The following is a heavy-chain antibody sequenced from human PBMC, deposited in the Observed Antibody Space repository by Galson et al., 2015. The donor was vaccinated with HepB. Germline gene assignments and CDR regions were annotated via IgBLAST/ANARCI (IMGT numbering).Heavy chain of an antibody. CDR1: GYTFTMYA. V-gene: IGHV1-3*01. J-gene: IGHJ4*02. CDR2: INVGNGNT. CDR3: ARSGRCGIAAADHGLY. D-gene: IGHD6-13*01. Sequence: SVKVSCKASGYTFTMYAMHWVRQAPGQRPEWMGWINVGNGNTKYSQKFQGRVTITRDTSASTAYMELGSLKSEDTAVYYCARSGRCGIAAADHGLYWGQGTLVTVSS.